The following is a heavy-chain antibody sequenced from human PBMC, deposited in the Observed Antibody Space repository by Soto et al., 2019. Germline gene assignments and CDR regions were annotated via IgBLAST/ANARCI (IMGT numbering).Heavy chain of an antibody. CDR2: IFSNDEK. J-gene: IGHJ6*03. CDR1: GFSLSNARMG. V-gene: IGHV2-26*01. CDR3: ARTVWKWLRLRVAYYYMDV. Sequence: SGPTLVNPTETLTLTCTVSGFSLSNARMGVSWIRQPPGKALEWLAHIFSNDEKSYSTSLKSRLTISKDTSKSQVVLTMTNMDPVDTATYYCARTVWKWLRLRVAYYYMDVWGKGTTVTVSS. D-gene: IGHD5-12*01.